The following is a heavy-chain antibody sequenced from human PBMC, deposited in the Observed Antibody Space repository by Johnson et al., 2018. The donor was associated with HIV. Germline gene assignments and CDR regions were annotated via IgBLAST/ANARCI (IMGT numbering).Heavy chain of an antibody. CDR2: ISYDGSNK. D-gene: IGHD5-12*01. CDR3: ARDRPRYSGYVEYAFDV. V-gene: IGHV3-30*03. CDR1: GLSFSNFG. Sequence: QVQLVESGGGVVQPGKSLTLSCVGSGLSFSNFGIHWVRQAPGKGPEWVAVISYDGSNKSYADSVKGRFTISRDNSKNTLYLQMNSLIAEDSGVYYCARDRPRYSGYVEYAFDVWGQGTMVTVSS. J-gene: IGHJ3*01.